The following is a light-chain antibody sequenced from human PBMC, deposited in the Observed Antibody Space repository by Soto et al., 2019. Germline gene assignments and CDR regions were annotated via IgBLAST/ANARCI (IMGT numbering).Light chain of an antibody. Sequence: QSVLTQPPSVSVAPGQRVTISCTGSSSNIGAGYDVHWYQQLPGTAPKLLVHGNTDRPSGVPDRFSGSKSGTSASLAITGLQAEYEADYYCQSYDSRLSGWLFGGGTTLTVL. CDR3: QSYDSRLSGWL. J-gene: IGLJ2*01. V-gene: IGLV1-40*01. CDR2: GNT. CDR1: SSNIGAGYD.